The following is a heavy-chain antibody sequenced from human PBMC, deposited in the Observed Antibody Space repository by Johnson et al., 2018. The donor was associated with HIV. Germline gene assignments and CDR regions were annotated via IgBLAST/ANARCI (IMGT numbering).Heavy chain of an antibody. CDR3: VKGRRWLPYVGAFDI. CDR1: GFTFDDNT. Sequence: VQLVESGGVVVQPGGSLRLSCAASGFTFDDNTMHWVRQAPGKGLEWVSLISWDGGSTYYADSVKGRFTISRDNSKNSLYLQMNSLRTEDTALYYCVKGRRWLPYVGAFDIWGQGTMVTVSS. CDR2: ISWDGGST. J-gene: IGHJ3*02. D-gene: IGHD3-22*01. V-gene: IGHV3-43*01.